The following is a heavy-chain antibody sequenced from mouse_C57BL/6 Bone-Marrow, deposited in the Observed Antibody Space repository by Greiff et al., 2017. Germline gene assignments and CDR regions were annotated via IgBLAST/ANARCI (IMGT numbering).Heavy chain of an antibody. CDR1: GYTFTSYW. V-gene: IGHV1-55*01. CDR3: ARVPYYYGSSLGAMDY. CDR2: IYPGSGST. Sequence: QVQLKQPGAELVKPGASVKMSCKASGYTFTSYWITWVKQRPGQGLEWIGDIYPGSGSTNYNEKFKSKATLTVDTSSSTAYMQLSSLTSEDSAVYYCARVPYYYGSSLGAMDYWGQGTSVTVSS. D-gene: IGHD1-1*01. J-gene: IGHJ4*01.